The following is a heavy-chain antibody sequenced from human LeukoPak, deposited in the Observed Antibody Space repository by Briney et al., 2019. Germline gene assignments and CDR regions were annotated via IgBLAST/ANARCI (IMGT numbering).Heavy chain of an antibody. CDR2: FYYTGST. D-gene: IGHD2-21*02. V-gene: IGHV4-59*01. J-gene: IGHJ4*02. CDR3: AGRTAATTRPFDY. Sequence: PSETLSLTCSVSGVSIDCYHWSWIRQPPGKGLEWIGYFYYTGSTNYSPSFEGRVTISEDTSKNQISLRLTSVTAADTAVYYCAGRTAATTRPFDYWGQGTLVTVSS. CDR1: GVSIDCYH.